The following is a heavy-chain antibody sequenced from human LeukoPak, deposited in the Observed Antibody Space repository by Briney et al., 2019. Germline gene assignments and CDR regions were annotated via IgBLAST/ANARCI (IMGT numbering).Heavy chain of an antibody. V-gene: IGHV1-69*04. CDR1: GGTFSSYA. CDR2: IIPILGIA. Sequence: SVKVSCKASGGTFSSYAISWVRQAPGQGLEWMGRIIPILGIANYAQKFQGRVTMTTDTSTSTAYMELRSLRSDDTAVYYCARARGGRGLDYWGQGTLVTVSS. J-gene: IGHJ4*02. D-gene: IGHD3-10*01. CDR3: ARARGGRGLDY.